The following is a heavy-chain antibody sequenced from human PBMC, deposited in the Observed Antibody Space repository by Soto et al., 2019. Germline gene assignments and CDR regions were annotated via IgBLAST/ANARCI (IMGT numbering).Heavy chain of an antibody. CDR2: ISGSGGST. V-gene: IGHV3-23*01. CDR3: AKDRGYSYGVSYYYYGMDV. Sequence: EVQLLESGGGLVQPGGSLRLSCAASGFTFSSYAMSWVRQAPGKGLEWVSAISGSGGSTYYADSVKGRFTISRDNSKNTLYLQMNSLRAEDTAVYYCAKDRGYSYGVSYYYYGMDVWGQGTTVIVSS. J-gene: IGHJ6*02. D-gene: IGHD5-18*01. CDR1: GFTFSSYA.